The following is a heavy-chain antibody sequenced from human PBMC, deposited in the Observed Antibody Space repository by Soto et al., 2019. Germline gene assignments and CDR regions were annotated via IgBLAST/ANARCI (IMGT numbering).Heavy chain of an antibody. CDR3: AQDRGSSGWYSPGDYGRDV. V-gene: IGHV3-30*18. CDR1: GFTFSSYG. CDR2: ISYDGSNK. D-gene: IGHD6-19*01. J-gene: IGHJ6*02. Sequence: QVQLVESGGGVVQPGRSLRLSCAASGFTFSSYGMYWVRQAPGKGLEWVAVISYDGSNKYYADSVKGRFTISRDNSKNTLYLQMNSLRAEDTAVYYCAQDRGSSGWYSPGDYGRDVWGQGTTVTVSS.